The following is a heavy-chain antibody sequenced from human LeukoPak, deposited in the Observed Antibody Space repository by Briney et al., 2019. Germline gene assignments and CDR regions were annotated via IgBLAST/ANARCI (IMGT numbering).Heavy chain of an antibody. CDR2: INHSGST. CDR3: ARGMYYYGSGSYYFTKYNWFDP. D-gene: IGHD3-10*01. Sequence: SETLSLTCAVYGGSFSGYYWSWIRQPPGKGLEWIGEINHSGSTNYNPSLKSRVTISVDTSKNQFSLKLSSVTAADTAVYYCARGMYYYGSGSYYFTKYNWFDPWGQGTLVTVSS. J-gene: IGHJ5*02. V-gene: IGHV4-34*01. CDR1: GGSFSGYY.